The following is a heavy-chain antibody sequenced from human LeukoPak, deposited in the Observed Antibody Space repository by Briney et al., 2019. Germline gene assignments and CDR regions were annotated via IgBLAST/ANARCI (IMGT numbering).Heavy chain of an antibody. CDR3: TRLDYVDYSDAFDI. CDR2: IRSKANSYAT. Sequence: GGSLRLSCAASVFTFSGPAMHWVRQASGKGLGWVGRIRSKANSYATAYAASVKGRFTISRDDSKKTAYLQMNSLKTEDTAVYYCTRLDYVDYSDAFDIWGQGTMVTVSS. D-gene: IGHD4-17*01. J-gene: IGHJ3*02. CDR1: VFTFSGPA. V-gene: IGHV3-73*01.